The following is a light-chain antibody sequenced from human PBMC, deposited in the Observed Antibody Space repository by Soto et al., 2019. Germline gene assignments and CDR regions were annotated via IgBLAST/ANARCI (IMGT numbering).Light chain of an antibody. CDR2: AAS. CDR1: QDISSD. Sequence: QMTQSPSSLSASVGERATISCRASQDISSDLCWYQQKPGNAPRLLIYAASTLQSGVPSRFSGSGSGTDFTLTISRLQPEDFATYYCLQYYSFPWTFGQGTKVEIK. J-gene: IGKJ1*01. CDR3: LQYYSFPWT. V-gene: IGKV1-6*01.